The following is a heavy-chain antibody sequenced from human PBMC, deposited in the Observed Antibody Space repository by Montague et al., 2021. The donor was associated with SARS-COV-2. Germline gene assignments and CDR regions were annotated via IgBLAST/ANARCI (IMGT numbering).Heavy chain of an antibody. CDR2: IYYSGST. D-gene: IGHD6-19*01. Sequence: TLSLTCTVSGGSISSGDYYWSWIRQHPGKGLEWIGYIYYSGSTYYNPSLKSRVTISVDTSKNQFSLKLSSVTAADTAVYYCARGGSYSSGWCGVDYYYGMDVWGQGTTVTVSS. J-gene: IGHJ6*02. CDR3: ARGGSYSSGWCGVDYYYGMDV. V-gene: IGHV4-31*03. CDR1: GGSISSGDYY.